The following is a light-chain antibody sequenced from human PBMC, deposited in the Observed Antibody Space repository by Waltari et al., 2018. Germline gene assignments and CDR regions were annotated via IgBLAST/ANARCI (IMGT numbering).Light chain of an antibody. CDR2: SAS. J-gene: IGKJ1*01. CDR1: QGISSW. Sequence: DIQMTQSPSSVAAAVGDRVTITCRARQGISSWLAWYQQKPGSAPKVLIYSASTLQTGLPSRFSRSGSGTDFPLTIDSLQPEDFATYYCQQGNSFPPTFGQGTKVEIK. CDR3: QQGNSFPPT. V-gene: IGKV1-12*01.